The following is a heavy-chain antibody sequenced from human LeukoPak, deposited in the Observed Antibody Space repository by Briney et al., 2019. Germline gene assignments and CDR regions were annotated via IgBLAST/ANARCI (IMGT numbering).Heavy chain of an antibody. CDR1: GGSISSSSYY. CDR2: IYYSGST. CDR3: VRDVGTSDAFDI. Sequence: PSETLSPTCTVSGGSISSSSYYWGGIRQPPGKGLEWIGSIYYSGSTYYNPSLKSRVTISVDTSKNQFSLKLSSVTAADTAVYYCVRDVGTSDAFDIWGQGTMVIVSS. J-gene: IGHJ3*02. D-gene: IGHD1-1*01. V-gene: IGHV4-39*07.